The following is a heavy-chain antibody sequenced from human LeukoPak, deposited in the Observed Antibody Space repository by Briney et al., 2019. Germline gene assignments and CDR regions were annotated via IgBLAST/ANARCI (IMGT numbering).Heavy chain of an antibody. CDR2: INPNSGVT. D-gene: IGHD3-16*02. CDR3: ARQQEVSGYFDY. V-gene: IGHV1-2*02. CDR1: GYRFTGCY. J-gene: IGHJ4*02. Sequence: ASVRVSCKASGYRFTGCYMHWVRQAPGQGLEWMGWINPNSGVTNYAQNFQGRVSMTRDTSISTAYMELSRLRSDDTAVYYCARQQEVSGYFDYWGQGTLVTVSS.